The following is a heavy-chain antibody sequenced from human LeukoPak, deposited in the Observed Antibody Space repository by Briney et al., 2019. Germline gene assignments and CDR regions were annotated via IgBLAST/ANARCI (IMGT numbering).Heavy chain of an antibody. CDR2: IYPGDSDT. CDR1: GYSFTDYW. D-gene: IGHD2-15*01. V-gene: IGHV5-51*01. CDR3: ARHIKEAASRWFDP. J-gene: IGHJ5*02. Sequence: PGESLKISCKGSGYSFTDYWIGWVRQVPGKGPEWIGIIYPGDSDTRYSPSFQGQVTISADKSISTAYLYWSSLKASDTAIYYCARHIKEAASRWFDPWGQGTLVTVSS.